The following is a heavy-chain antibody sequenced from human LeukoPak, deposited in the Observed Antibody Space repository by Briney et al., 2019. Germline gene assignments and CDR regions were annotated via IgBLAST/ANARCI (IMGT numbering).Heavy chain of an antibody. V-gene: IGHV3-49*04. CDR3: TRIYGSGSYLCDY. CDR1: GFIFGDYG. Sequence: PGRSLRLSCTASGFIFGDYGLSWVRQAPGKGLEWVGFIRSKAYGGTTEYAASVKGRFTISGDDSKSIAYLQMNSLKTEDTAVYYCTRIYGSGSYLCDYWGQGTLVIVSS. CDR2: IRSKAYGGTT. D-gene: IGHD3-10*01. J-gene: IGHJ4*02.